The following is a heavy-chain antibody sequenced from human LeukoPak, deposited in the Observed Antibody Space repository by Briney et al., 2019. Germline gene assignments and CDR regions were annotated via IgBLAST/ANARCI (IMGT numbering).Heavy chain of an antibody. CDR3: ARVHYDFWSGWEGGAFDI. CDR1: GFTFSSYW. V-gene: IGHV3-74*01. Sequence: VGSLRLSCAASGFTFSSYWMHWVRQAPGKGLVWVSRINSDRSSTSYADSVKGRVTISRDNAKNTLYLQMNSLRAEDTAVYYCARVHYDFWSGWEGGAFDIWGQGTMVTVSS. D-gene: IGHD3-3*01. CDR2: INSDRSST. J-gene: IGHJ3*02.